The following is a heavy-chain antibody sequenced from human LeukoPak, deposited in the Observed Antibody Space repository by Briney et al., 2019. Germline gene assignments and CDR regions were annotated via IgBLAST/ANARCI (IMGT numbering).Heavy chain of an antibody. V-gene: IGHV3-30*02. Sequence: PGGSLRLSCAASGFTFSSYSMLWVRQAPGKGLEWVAFIRYDGSNKYYADSVKGRFTISRDNSKNTLYLQMNSLRAEDTAVYYCAKALYDSSGYGVVGLYYYYYYMDVWGKGTTVTISS. J-gene: IGHJ6*03. CDR3: AKALYDSSGYGVVGLYYYYYYMDV. D-gene: IGHD3-22*01. CDR2: IRYDGSNK. CDR1: GFTFSSYS.